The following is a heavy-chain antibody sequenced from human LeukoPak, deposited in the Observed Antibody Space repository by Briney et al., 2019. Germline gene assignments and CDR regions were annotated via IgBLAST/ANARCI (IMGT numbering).Heavy chain of an antibody. J-gene: IGHJ6*03. Sequence: PSETLSLTCTVSGGSINTANYYWGWLRQPPGKELEWIGSIYYSETTYDNPSLKSRVTISIETSKNQFSLRLSSVTASDTAVYYCARQRADYYYYYVYVWGEGTTVAVS. CDR3: ARQRADYYYYYVYV. CDR1: GGSINTANYY. CDR2: IYYSETT. V-gene: IGHV4-39*01.